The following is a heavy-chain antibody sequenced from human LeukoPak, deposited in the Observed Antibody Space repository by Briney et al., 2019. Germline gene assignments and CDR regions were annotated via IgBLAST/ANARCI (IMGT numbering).Heavy chain of an antibody. J-gene: IGHJ4*02. D-gene: IGHD3-10*01. CDR2: ISSSSTYI. Sequence: SGGSLRLSCAASGFTFSSYSMNWVRQAPGEGLESVSSISSSSTYIYYADSVKGRFTISRDNAKNSLYLQMNSLRAEDTAVYYCARGDRSAWFGELSDYWGQGTLVTVSS. CDR3: ARGDRSAWFGELSDY. V-gene: IGHV3-21*01. CDR1: GFTFSSYS.